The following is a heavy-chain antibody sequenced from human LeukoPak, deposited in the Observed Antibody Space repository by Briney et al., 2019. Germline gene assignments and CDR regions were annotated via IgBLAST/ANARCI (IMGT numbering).Heavy chain of an antibody. Sequence: ASVKVSCKASGYTFTSYGISWVRQAPGQGLEWMGWISAYNGSTNYAQKLQGRVTMTTDTSTSTAYMEVRSLRSDDAAVYYCARDPRQYSYGYYFDYWGQGTLVTVSS. CDR1: GYTFTSYG. CDR2: ISAYNGST. D-gene: IGHD5-18*01. V-gene: IGHV1-18*01. J-gene: IGHJ4*02. CDR3: ARDPRQYSYGYYFDY.